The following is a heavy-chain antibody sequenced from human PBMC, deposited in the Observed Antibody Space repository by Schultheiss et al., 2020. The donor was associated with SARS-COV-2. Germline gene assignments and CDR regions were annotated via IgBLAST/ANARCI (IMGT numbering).Heavy chain of an antibody. CDR3: ARRMFYYYGMDV. Sequence: SETLSLTCAVSDGSFSDYYWTWIRQPPGKGLEWIGYIYYSGSTNYNPSLKSRVTISVDTSKNQFSLKLSSVTAADTAVYFCARRMFYYYGMDVWGQGTTVTVSS. J-gene: IGHJ6*02. D-gene: IGHD3-10*02. CDR2: IYYSGST. V-gene: IGHV4-59*01. CDR1: DGSFSDYY.